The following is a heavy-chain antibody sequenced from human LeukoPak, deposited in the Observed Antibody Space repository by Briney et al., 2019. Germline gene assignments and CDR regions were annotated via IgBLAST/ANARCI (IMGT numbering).Heavy chain of an antibody. V-gene: IGHV3-7*01. CDR1: GFTFSSYW. CDR3: ARDRVVDMITFGGVIGAFDY. D-gene: IGHD3-16*02. CDR2: IRQDGSEQ. J-gene: IGHJ4*02. Sequence: PGGSLRLSCAASGFTFSSYWMSWVRQAPGQGLEWVANIRQDGSEQYYVDSVKGRFTISRDNAKNSLYLQMNSLRAEDTAVYYCARDRVVDMITFGGVIGAFDYWGQGTLVTVSS.